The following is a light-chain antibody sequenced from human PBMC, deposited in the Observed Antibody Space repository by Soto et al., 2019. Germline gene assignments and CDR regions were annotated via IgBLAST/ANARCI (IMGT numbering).Light chain of an antibody. CDR2: ETS. V-gene: IGKV3-11*01. Sequence: EIVLTQSPASLSLSAGERVTLSCRASQSVDTMVAWYQQQVGRTPRLLIYETSNRVTGVPGRFSGSGSGTDFTLAISRLEPEDFAVYFCQVRTDWPPFKYTFGQGNKLEV. CDR3: QVRTDWPPFKYT. CDR1: QSVDTM. J-gene: IGKJ2*01.